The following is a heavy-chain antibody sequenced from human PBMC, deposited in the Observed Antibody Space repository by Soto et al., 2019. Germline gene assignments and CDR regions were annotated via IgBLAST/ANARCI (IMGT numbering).Heavy chain of an antibody. CDR2: IIPIFGTA. J-gene: IGHJ6*02. D-gene: IGHD5-12*01. Sequence: QVQLVQSGAEVKKPGSSVKVSCKASGGTFSSYAISWVRQAPGQGLEWMGGIIPIFGTADYAQKFQGRVTITEDESTSTAYMELSSLRSEDTAVYYCASPRIVATIVKYYYGMDVWGQVPTVTVSS. CDR1: GGTFSSYA. CDR3: ASPRIVATIVKYYYGMDV. V-gene: IGHV1-69*12.